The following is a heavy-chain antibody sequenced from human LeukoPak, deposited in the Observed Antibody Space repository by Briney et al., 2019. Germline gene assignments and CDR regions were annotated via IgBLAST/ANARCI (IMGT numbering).Heavy chain of an antibody. Sequence: SETLSLTCTVSGGSISSYYWSWIRQPPGRGLEWIGYIYYSGSTNYNPSLKSRVTISVDTSKNQFSLKLSSVTAADTAVYYRARQMSRGSSWYDWFDPWGQGTLVTVSS. J-gene: IGHJ5*02. V-gene: IGHV4-59*08. CDR2: IYYSGST. CDR1: GGSISSYY. CDR3: ARQMSRGSSWYDWFDP. D-gene: IGHD6-13*01.